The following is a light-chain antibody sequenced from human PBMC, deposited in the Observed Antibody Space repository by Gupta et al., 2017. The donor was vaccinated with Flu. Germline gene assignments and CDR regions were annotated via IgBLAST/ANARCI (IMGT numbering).Light chain of an antibody. Sequence: QSVLTQPPSVSGAPGPRVTISCTGSSSNIGARYDVHWYQQLPGTAPKRLLNGSNNRPSGVPDRFSGSKSGTLASLAITGLQAEDEADYYCQSYDSSLSNWVFGGGTKLTVL. CDR1: SSNIGARYD. V-gene: IGLV1-40*01. J-gene: IGLJ3*02. CDR2: GSN. CDR3: QSYDSSLSNWV.